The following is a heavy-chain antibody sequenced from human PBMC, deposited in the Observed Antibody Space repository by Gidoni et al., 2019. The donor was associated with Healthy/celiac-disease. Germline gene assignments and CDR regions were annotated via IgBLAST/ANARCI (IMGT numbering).Heavy chain of an antibody. Sequence: QVQLQESGPGLVKPSGPLSLTCAVSRGSIRRSNWWRWVRQPPGKGLEWIGEIYHSGSTNYNPSLKSRVNISVDKSKKQFSLKLSSVTAADTAVYYCARELRYYDSSGCLDYWGQGTLVTVSS. CDR1: RGSIRRSNW. D-gene: IGHD3-22*01. J-gene: IGHJ4*02. V-gene: IGHV4-4*02. CDR2: IYHSGST. CDR3: ARELRYYDSSGCLDY.